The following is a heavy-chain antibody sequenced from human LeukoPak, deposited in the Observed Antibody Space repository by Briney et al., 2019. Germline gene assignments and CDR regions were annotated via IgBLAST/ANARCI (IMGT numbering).Heavy chain of an antibody. V-gene: IGHV3-48*01. CDR2: ISSSSSTI. J-gene: IGHJ6*02. CDR1: GFTFSSYS. D-gene: IGHD3-10*01. Sequence: GGSLRLSCAASGFTFSSYSMNWVRQAPGKGLEWVSYISSSSSTIYYADSVKGRFTISRDNSKNTLYLQMNSLRAEDTAVYYCATGSYDGYYYGIDVWGQGTTVTVSS. CDR3: ATGSYDGYYYGIDV.